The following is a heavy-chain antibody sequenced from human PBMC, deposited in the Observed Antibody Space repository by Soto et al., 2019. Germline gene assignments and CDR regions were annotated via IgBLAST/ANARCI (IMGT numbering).Heavy chain of an antibody. Sequence: QVQLQESGPGLMKPSETLSLTCTVSGDSVNNDAYYWSWIRQPPGKGLEWIGYIYHSGITYYNPSLRSRVLMSIDLPENLFSLRLLSVPAADPAVYYCATLGIGWDSPFDHWAQGPLVNFSS. CDR2: IYHSGIT. J-gene: IGHJ4*02. CDR3: ATLGIGWDSPFDH. D-gene: IGHD1-26*01. CDR1: GDSVNNDAYY. V-gene: IGHV4-61*08.